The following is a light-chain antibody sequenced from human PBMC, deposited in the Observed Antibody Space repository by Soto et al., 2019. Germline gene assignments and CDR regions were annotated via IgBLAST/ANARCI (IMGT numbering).Light chain of an antibody. CDR1: QTSNW. J-gene: IGKJ1*01. CDR2: KAS. CDR3: QQYNNYSPRT. Sequence: DIQMTQSPSTLSASVGDRVTITCRASQTSNWLAWYQQKPGKAPKLLIYKASSLESGVPSRFSGSGSGTAFTLTISSLQPDDFATYYCQQYNNYSPRTFGQGTKVAIK. V-gene: IGKV1-5*03.